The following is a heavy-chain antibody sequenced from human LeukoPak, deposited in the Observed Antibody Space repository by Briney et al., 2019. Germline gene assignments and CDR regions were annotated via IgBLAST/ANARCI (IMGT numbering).Heavy chain of an antibody. D-gene: IGHD2-15*01. Sequence: KPSETLSLSCTVSGDSVSSGYWTWIRQSPGKGLEWIGYISDSGITDYNPSLKSRLTISVDTSNNEFSLNLHSVTAADTAVYYCAGRGHRYSRDWGQGILVTVSS. V-gene: IGHV4-4*09. CDR2: ISDSGIT. J-gene: IGHJ1*01. CDR3: AGRGHRYSRD. CDR1: GDSVSSGY.